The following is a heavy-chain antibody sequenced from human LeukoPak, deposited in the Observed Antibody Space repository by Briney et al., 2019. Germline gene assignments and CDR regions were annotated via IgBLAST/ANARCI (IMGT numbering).Heavy chain of an antibody. CDR1: GFTFSSYW. CDR3: GKNRYSGSLSPFDI. V-gene: IGHV3-23*01. Sequence: GGSLRLSCAASGFTFSSYWMSWVRQAPGKGLEWVSAISGGGGNTYYADSVKGRFTISRDNSKNTLYLQMNSLRAEDTAVYYCGKNRYSGSLSPFDIWGQGTMVTVSS. D-gene: IGHD1-26*01. J-gene: IGHJ3*02. CDR2: ISGGGGNT.